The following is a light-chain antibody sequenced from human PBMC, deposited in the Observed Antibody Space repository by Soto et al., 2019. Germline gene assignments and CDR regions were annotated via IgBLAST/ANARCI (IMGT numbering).Light chain of an antibody. CDR3: MQALQTPT. CDR1: QSLLHSNGYNY. CDR2: LGS. Sequence: DIVMTQSPLSLPVTPGEPASISCRSSQSLLHSNGYNYLDWYLQKPGQSPQLLIYLGSNRSSGAPDRFSGSGSGTDFTLKISRVEAEDVGVYYCMQALQTPTFGGGTKVDIK. V-gene: IGKV2-28*01. J-gene: IGKJ4*01.